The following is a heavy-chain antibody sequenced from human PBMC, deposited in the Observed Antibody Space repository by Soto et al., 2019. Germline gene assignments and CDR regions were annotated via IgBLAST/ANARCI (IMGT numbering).Heavy chain of an antibody. CDR2: ISSSSSYI. V-gene: IGHV3-21*01. Sequence: GGSLRLSCAASGFTFSSYSMNWVRQAPGKGLEWVSSISSSSSYIYYADSVKGRFTISRDNAKNSLYLQMNSLRAEDTAVYYCARDRDDFWSGYYTEDYYYYMDVWGKRTTVTVSS. D-gene: IGHD3-3*01. CDR3: ARDRDDFWSGYYTEDYYYYMDV. J-gene: IGHJ6*03. CDR1: GFTFSSYS.